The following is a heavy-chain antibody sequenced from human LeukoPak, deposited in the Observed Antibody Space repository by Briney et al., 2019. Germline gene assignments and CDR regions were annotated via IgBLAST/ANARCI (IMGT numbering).Heavy chain of an antibody. D-gene: IGHD1-26*01. CDR3: ARGIVSGSYHASPYYFDY. CDR1: GFTFSSYA. J-gene: IGHJ4*02. Sequence: GGSLRLSCAASGFTFSSYAMRWVRQAPGKGLEWVAVISYDGSNKYYADSVKGRFTISRDNSKNTLYLQMNSLRAEDTAVYYCARGIVSGSYHASPYYFDYWGQGTLVTVSS. V-gene: IGHV3-30-3*01. CDR2: ISYDGSNK.